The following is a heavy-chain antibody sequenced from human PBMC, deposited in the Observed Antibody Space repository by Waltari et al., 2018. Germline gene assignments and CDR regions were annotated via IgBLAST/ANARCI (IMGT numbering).Heavy chain of an antibody. CDR1: GFTFSSYG. D-gene: IGHD5-12*01. Sequence: QVQLVESGGGVVQPGRSLRLSCAASGFTFSSYGMHWVRQAPGKGLEWVAVIWYDGSKKYYADSVKGRFTISRDNSKNTLYLQMNSLRAEDTAMYYCAKDGRQWPRIDAFDIWGQGTMVTVSS. CDR2: IWYDGSKK. J-gene: IGHJ3*02. V-gene: IGHV3-30*18. CDR3: AKDGRQWPRIDAFDI.